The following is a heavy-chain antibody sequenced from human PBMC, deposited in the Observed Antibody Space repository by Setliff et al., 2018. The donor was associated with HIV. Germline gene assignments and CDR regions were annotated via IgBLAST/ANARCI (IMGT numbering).Heavy chain of an antibody. CDR1: GGSISTSRYY. J-gene: IGHJ6*03. CDR2: IYTSGST. Sequence: SETLSLTCTVSGGSISTSRYYWSWIRQSPGKGLEWIGYIYTSGSTNYNPSLKSRVTISVDTSENQFSLKLTSVTAADTAMYFCARDATSEGYMDVWGKGTTVTVSS. V-gene: IGHV4-4*08. CDR3: ARDATSEGYMDV.